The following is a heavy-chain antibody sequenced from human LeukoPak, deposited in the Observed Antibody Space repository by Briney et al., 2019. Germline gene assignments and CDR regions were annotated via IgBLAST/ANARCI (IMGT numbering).Heavy chain of an antibody. D-gene: IGHD2-15*01. CDR1: GYTFTGYY. CDR2: INPNSGGT. Sequence: GASVKVSCKPSGYTFTGYYMHWVRQAPGQGLEWMGWINPNSGGTNYAQKFQGRVTMTRDTSISTAYMELSRLRSDDTAVYYCAREEVVVVVAATYNWFDPWGQGTLVTVSS. J-gene: IGHJ5*02. CDR3: AREEVVVVVAATYNWFDP. V-gene: IGHV1-2*02.